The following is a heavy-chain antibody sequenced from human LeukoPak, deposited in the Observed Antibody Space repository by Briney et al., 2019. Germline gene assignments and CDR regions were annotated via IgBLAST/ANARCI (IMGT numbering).Heavy chain of an antibody. Sequence: PGGSLRLSCAASGFTFSSYAMSWVRQAPGKGLEWVSAISGSGGSTYYADSVKGRFTISRDNSKNTLYLQMNSLRAEDTAVYYCAKRGVTMVRGVIQYNWFGTWGQGALVTVSS. CDR1: GFTFSSYA. CDR2: ISGSGGST. J-gene: IGHJ5*02. CDR3: AKRGVTMVRGVIQYNWFGT. V-gene: IGHV3-23*01. D-gene: IGHD3-10*01.